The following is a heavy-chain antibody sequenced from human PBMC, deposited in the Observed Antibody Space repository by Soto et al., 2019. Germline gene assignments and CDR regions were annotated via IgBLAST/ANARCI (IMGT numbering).Heavy chain of an antibody. V-gene: IGHV3-23*01. Sequence: EVQLLESGGGLVQPGGSLRLSCAASGFTFSAFGMTWVRQAPGKGLEWVSSIGSSGTTTYYADSVNGRFTISRDNSKNTLCLQTNSLRVEDTAVYYCAKLITGTTSYWGQGTLVTVSS. J-gene: IGHJ4*02. CDR3: AKLITGTTSY. CDR1: GFTFSAFG. CDR2: IGSSGTTT. D-gene: IGHD1-7*01.